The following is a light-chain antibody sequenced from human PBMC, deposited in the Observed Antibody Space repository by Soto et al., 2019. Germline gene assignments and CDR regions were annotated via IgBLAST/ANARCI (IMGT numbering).Light chain of an antibody. J-gene: IGKJ1*01. Sequence: DIQMTQSPSSLSASVGDRVTISCRASQTINTYVNWYLQKPGKAPKLLIYAASSLHSGVPSRFSGSGSGTYFTLTISSLQPEDFANYYCQQSFSTPRTFGQGTKVEIK. V-gene: IGKV1-39*01. CDR1: QTINTY. CDR2: AAS. CDR3: QQSFSTPRT.